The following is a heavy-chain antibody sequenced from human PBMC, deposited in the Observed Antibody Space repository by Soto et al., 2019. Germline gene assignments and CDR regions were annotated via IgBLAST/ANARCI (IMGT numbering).Heavy chain of an antibody. J-gene: IGHJ4*02. D-gene: IGHD4-17*01. CDR1: GGSISSSSNH. CDR2: IYYSENT. V-gene: IGHV4-39*01. CDR3: ATHPPYGPLDH. Sequence: QLQLQESGPGLVKPSETLSLTCTVSGGSISSSSNHWGWIRQPPGKGLEWIGNIYYSENTYYNPSLKSRVTVSVDTSKNQFSLRLTSVTAADTAVYYCATHPPYGPLDHWGQGTLVTVSS.